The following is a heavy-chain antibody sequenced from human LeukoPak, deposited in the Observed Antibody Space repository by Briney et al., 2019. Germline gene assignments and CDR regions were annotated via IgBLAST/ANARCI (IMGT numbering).Heavy chain of an antibody. CDR2: INHSGST. D-gene: IGHD3-9*01. CDR3: AREMDYYDILTGYGSINWFDP. V-gene: IGHV4-34*01. J-gene: IGHJ5*02. CDR1: GGSFSGYY. Sequence: SETLSLTCAVYGGSFSGYYWRWIRQPPGKGLEWIGEINHSGSTNYNPSLKSRVTISVDTSKNQFSLKLSSVTAADTAVYYCAREMDYYDILTGYGSINWFDPWGQGTLVTVSS.